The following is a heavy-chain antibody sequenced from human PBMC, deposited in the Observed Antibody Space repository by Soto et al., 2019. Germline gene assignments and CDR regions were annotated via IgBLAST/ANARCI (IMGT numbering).Heavy chain of an antibody. CDR2: ISSSSSTI. CDR3: ARDESPAAGMDV. CDR1: GFTFSSYS. Sequence: VQLVESGGGLVQPGGSLRLSCAASGFTFSSYSMNWVRQAPGKGLEWVSYISSSSSTIYYADSVKGRFTISRDNAKNSLYLQMNSLRAEDTAVYYCARDESPAAGMDVWGKGTTVTVSS. D-gene: IGHD2-2*01. V-gene: IGHV3-48*01. J-gene: IGHJ6*03.